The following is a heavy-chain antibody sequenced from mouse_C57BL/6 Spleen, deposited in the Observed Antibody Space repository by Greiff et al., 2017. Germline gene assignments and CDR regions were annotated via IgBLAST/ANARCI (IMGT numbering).Heavy chain of an antibody. CDR3: ARDYDGSSYGYFDV. Sequence: EVKLVESGGGLVKPGGSLKLSCAASGFTFSDYGMHWVRQAPEKGLAWVAYISSGSSTIYYADTVKGRFTISRDNAKNTLFLQMTSLRSEDTAMYYCARDYDGSSYGYFDVWGTGTTVTVSS. CDR1: GFTFSDYG. D-gene: IGHD1-1*01. V-gene: IGHV5-17*01. J-gene: IGHJ1*03. CDR2: ISSGSSTI.